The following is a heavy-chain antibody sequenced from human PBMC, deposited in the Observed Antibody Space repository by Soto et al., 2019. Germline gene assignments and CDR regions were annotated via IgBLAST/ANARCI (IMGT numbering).Heavy chain of an antibody. CDR3: ARGQRFSDSFDP. D-gene: IGHD3-3*01. CDR1: GGAISGYY. J-gene: IGHJ5*02. CDR2: IYSSGGT. V-gene: IGHV4-4*07. Sequence: LCGGAISGYYWTWLRQSAGKGLEWIGRIYSSGGTKYNPSLQSRVTMSLDTSKNQFSLRLTSVTAADTAVYYCARGQRFSDSFDPWGQGTLVTVSS.